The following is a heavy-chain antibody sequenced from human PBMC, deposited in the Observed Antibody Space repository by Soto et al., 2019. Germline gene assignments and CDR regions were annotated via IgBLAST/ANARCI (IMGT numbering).Heavy chain of an antibody. D-gene: IGHD1-26*01. CDR2: IYSDGST. CDR1: GFTGGSNV. J-gene: IGHJ3*02. CDR3: ARVLSGSYRVAFDI. Sequence: TGGFLRLSCAASGFTGGSNVMSWVRQAPGKGLEWVSIIYSDGSTYYADSVKGRFTISRDNSKNTLYLQMGSLRAEDMAVYYCARVLSGSYRVAFDIWGQGTMVTVSS. V-gene: IGHV3-66*01.